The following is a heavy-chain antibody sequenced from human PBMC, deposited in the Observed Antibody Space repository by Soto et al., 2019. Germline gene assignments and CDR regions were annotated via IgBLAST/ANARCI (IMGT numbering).Heavy chain of an antibody. CDR2: ISGSGGST. Sequence: GGSLRLSCAASGFTFSSYAMSWVRQAPGKGLEWVSAISGSGGSTYYAESVKGRFTISRDNSKNTLYLQMNSLRAEDTAVYYCAKDQYYYDSSGYYYGYFDYWGQGTLVTVSS. V-gene: IGHV3-23*01. J-gene: IGHJ4*02. D-gene: IGHD3-22*01. CDR3: AKDQYYYDSSGYYYGYFDY. CDR1: GFTFSSYA.